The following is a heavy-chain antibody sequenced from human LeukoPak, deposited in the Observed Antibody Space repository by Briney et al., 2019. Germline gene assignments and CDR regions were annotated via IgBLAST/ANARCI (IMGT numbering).Heavy chain of an antibody. CDR2: IKSKVDSGTT. V-gene: IGHV3-15*07. D-gene: IGHD7-27*01. CDR3: TKDPPLTGGVYSAH. Sequence: GGSLRLSCVVSGIISRNAWMNWVRQTPGKGLEWVGLIKSKVDSGTTDYAAPVKGRFTISRDDSKNTLYLQMSSLKIEDTAIYYCTKDPPLTGGVYSAHWGPGTLVTVSS. CDR1: GIISRNAW. J-gene: IGHJ4*02.